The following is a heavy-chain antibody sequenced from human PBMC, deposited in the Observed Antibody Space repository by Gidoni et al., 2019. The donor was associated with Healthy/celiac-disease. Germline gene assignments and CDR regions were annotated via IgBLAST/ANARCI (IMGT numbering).Heavy chain of an antibody. V-gene: IGHV3-13*01. CDR2: IGTAGDT. Sequence: EVQLVESGGGLVQPGGSLRLSCAASGFTFSSYDMHWVRQATGKGLEWVSAIGTAGDTYYPGSVKGRFTISRENAKNSLYLQMNSLRAGDTAVYYCARWGEYCSGGSCHNWFDPWGQGTLVTVSS. CDR3: ARWGEYCSGGSCHNWFDP. D-gene: IGHD2-15*01. J-gene: IGHJ5*02. CDR1: GFTFSSYD.